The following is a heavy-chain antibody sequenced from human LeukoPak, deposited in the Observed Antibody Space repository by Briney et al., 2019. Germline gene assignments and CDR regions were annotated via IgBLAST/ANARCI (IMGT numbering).Heavy chain of an antibody. CDR1: GYTFTSFD. J-gene: IGHJ4*02. CDR3: ARLDRGGSGSRVIDY. CDR2: INIYNDNT. V-gene: IGHV1-18*01. D-gene: IGHD3-10*01. Sequence: ASVKVSCKASGYTFTSFDFSWVRQAPGQGLEWMGWINIYNDNTNYAQKFQGRVTMTTDTSTSTAYMELRSLRSDDTAVYYCARLDRGGSGSRVIDYWCQGTLVT.